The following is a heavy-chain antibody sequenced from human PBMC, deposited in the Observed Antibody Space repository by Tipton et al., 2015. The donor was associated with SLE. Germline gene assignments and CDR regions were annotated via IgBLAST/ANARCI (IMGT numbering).Heavy chain of an antibody. J-gene: IGHJ4*02. CDR3: ARVSSTSCYALDY. Sequence: TLSLTCTVSGGSISRYYWSWIRQPPGKGLEWIGYIYYSGSTNYNPSLKSRVTISVDTSKNQFSLKLSSVTAADTAVYYCARVSSTSCYALDYWGQGTLVTVSS. CDR1: GGSISRYY. V-gene: IGHV4-59*01. CDR2: IYYSGST. D-gene: IGHD2-2*01.